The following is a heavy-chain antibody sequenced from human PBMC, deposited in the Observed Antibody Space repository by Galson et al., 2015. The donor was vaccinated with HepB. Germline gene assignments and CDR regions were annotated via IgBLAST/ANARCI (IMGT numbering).Heavy chain of an antibody. CDR2: ISDSGGTI. CDR3: VRDTLATVAGRFALRVFVF. D-gene: IGHD6-19*01. Sequence: SLRLSCAASGFTFSNYYMSWIRQAPGKGLEWVSYISDSGGTIYYADSVKGRFTVSRDNAKTSLYLQMNTVRAEDTAMYYCVRDTLATVAGRFALRVFVFWGRGTLVTVAS. J-gene: IGHJ4*02. V-gene: IGHV3-11*01. CDR1: GFTFSNYY.